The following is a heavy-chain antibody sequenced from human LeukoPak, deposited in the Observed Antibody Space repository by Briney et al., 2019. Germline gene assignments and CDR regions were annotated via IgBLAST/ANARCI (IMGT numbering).Heavy chain of an antibody. D-gene: IGHD5-18*01. J-gene: IGHJ4*02. Sequence: SVKVSCKASGGTFSSYAISWVRQAPGQGLEWMGGIIPIFGTANYAQKFQGRVTITADKSTSTAYIELSSLRSEDTAVYYCARAFSGQRGYSYGPDYFDYWGQGTLVTVSS. V-gene: IGHV1-69*06. CDR1: GGTFSSYA. CDR3: ARAFSGQRGYSYGPDYFDY. CDR2: IIPIFGTA.